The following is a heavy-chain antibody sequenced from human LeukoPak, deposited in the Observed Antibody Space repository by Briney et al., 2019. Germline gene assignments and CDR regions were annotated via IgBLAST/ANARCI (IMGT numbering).Heavy chain of an antibody. Sequence: SETLSLTCSVSGGSVSSDSYFWSWIRQPPGKGLEWIGYIYYSGNTNYNPSLKSRVTISVDTSKNQFSLKLNSVTAADTAVYYCARGSYNDNWFDPWGQGTLVTVSS. V-gene: IGHV4-61*01. J-gene: IGHJ5*02. D-gene: IGHD1-14*01. CDR3: ARGSYNDNWFDP. CDR2: IYYSGNT. CDR1: GGSVSSDSYF.